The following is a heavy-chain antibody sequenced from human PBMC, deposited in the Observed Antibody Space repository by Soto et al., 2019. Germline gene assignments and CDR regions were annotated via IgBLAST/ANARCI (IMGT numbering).Heavy chain of an antibody. J-gene: IGHJ6*02. CDR2: IYYSGST. CDR1: GGSISSGDYY. D-gene: IGHD6-6*01. CDR3: ARDHRKQLVPYYYNYGMDV. V-gene: IGHV4-30-4*01. Sequence: PSETLSLTCIDSGGSISSGDYYWSWIRQPPGKGLEWIGYIYYSGSTYYNPSLKSRVTISVDTSKNQFSLKLSSVTAADTAVYYCARDHRKQLVPYYYNYGMDVWGQGTTVTVS.